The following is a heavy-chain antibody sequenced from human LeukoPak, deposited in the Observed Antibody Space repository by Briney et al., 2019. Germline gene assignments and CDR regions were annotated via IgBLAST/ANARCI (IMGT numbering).Heavy chain of an antibody. Sequence: GGSLRLSCAASGFTFRSYDMHRVRQPTGKGLEWVSAIGTAGDTFYPGSVKGQFTISREDDKNSLYLQMNSLRAGDTAVYYCARGRFYDSSGSDFDFWGQGTLVTVSS. D-gene: IGHD3-22*01. V-gene: IGHV3-13*01. CDR1: GFTFRSYD. CDR3: ARGRFYDSSGSDFDF. J-gene: IGHJ4*02. CDR2: IGTAGDT.